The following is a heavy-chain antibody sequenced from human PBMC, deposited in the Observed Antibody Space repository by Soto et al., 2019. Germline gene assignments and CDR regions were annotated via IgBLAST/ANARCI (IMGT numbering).Heavy chain of an antibody. CDR1: VFTFISYA. CDR2: ISGSGAST. V-gene: IGHV3-23*01. Sequence: GWSLRLSCAASVFTFISYAMSWVRQAPGKGLEWVSEISGSGASTYYADSVKGRFTVSRDNSKNTLYLQMNGLRAEDTAIYYCAKDLTVGALTAFDYWGQGTLVTVSS. J-gene: IGHJ4*02. CDR3: AKDLTVGALTAFDY. D-gene: IGHD1-26*01.